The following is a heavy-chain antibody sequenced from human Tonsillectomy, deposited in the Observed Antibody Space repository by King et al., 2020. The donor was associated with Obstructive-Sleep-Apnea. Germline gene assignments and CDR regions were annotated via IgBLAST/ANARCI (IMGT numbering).Heavy chain of an antibody. Sequence: VQLVESGGVVVQPGGSLRLSCAASGFTFDDYTMHWVRQPPGKGLEWVSLISWDGGSTFYADSVKGRFTISRDNSKNSLYLQMNSLRTEDTALYYCAKAESYYYYYYAMDAWGQGTPVTVSS. CDR3: AKAESYYYYYYAMDA. J-gene: IGHJ6*02. V-gene: IGHV3-43*01. CDR1: GFTFDDYT. CDR2: ISWDGGST.